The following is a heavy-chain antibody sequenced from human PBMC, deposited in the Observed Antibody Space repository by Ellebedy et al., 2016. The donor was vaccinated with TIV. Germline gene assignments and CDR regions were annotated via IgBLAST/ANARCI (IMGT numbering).Heavy chain of an antibody. J-gene: IGHJ6*03. D-gene: IGHD5-12*01. CDR3: AKDLHGYDYYYFYYMDV. Sequence: GESLKISXAASGFTFSNYALHWVRQAPGKGLEWVAVISYDGSNEYYADSVKGRFTISRDNTKNTLYLQMNSLRAEDTAVYYCAKDLHGYDYYYFYYMDVWGKGTTVTVSS. CDR2: ISYDGSNE. V-gene: IGHV3-30*04. CDR1: GFTFSNYA.